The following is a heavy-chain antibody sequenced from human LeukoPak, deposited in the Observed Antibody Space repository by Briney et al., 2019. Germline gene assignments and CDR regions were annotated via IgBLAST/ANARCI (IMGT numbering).Heavy chain of an antibody. J-gene: IGHJ6*02. D-gene: IGHD3-10*01. Sequence: PGGSLRLSCAASGFTFSSYWMSWVRQAPGKGLEWVANIKQDGSEKYYVDSVKGRFTISRDNAKSSLYLQMNSLRAEDTAVYYCARDRVAGSGSYYYYYYGMDVWGQGTTVTVSS. V-gene: IGHV3-7*01. CDR3: ARDRVAGSGSYYYYYYGMDV. CDR1: GFTFSSYW. CDR2: IKQDGSEK.